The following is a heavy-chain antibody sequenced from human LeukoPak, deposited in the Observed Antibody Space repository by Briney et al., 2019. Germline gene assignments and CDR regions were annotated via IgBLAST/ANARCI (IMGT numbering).Heavy chain of an antibody. CDR2: IYYSGST. Sequence: SETLSLTCTVSGGSISSYYWSWIRQPPGKGLEWIGYIYYSGSTNCNPSLKSRVTISVDTSKNQFSLKLSSLTAADTAVYYCARTVLSYCRGGSCPYFDYRGQGTLVTVSS. V-gene: IGHV4-59*01. D-gene: IGHD2-15*01. J-gene: IGHJ4*01. CDR3: ARTVLSYCRGGSCPYFDY. CDR1: GGSISSYY.